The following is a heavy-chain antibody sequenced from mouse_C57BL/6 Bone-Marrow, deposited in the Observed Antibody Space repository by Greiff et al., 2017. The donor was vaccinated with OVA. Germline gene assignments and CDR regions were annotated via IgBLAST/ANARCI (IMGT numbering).Heavy chain of an antibody. CDR2: IDPENGDT. V-gene: IGHV14-4*01. Sequence: VQLQQSGAELVRPGASVKLSCTASGFNIKDDYMHWVKQRPEQGLEWIGWIDPENGDTEYASKFPGKATITADTSSHTAYLQRSSLTYEDTAVYYDATCQYYEYAEGFVYWGQGTTLTVSS. D-gene: IGHD2-4*01. CDR3: ATCQYYEYAEGFVY. J-gene: IGHJ2*01. CDR1: GFNIKDDY.